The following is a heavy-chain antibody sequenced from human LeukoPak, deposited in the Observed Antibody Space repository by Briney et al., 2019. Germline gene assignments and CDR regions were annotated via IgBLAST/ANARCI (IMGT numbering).Heavy chain of an antibody. CDR2: ISSSGSTI. Sequence: GGSLRLSCAASGFTFSSYGMNWVRQAPGKGLEWVSYISSSGSTIYYADSVKGRFTISRDNAKNSLYLQMNSLRAEDTAVYYCARDLTIFGVVIPFDYWGQGTLVTVSS. J-gene: IGHJ4*02. CDR3: ARDLTIFGVVIPFDY. CDR1: GFTFSSYG. D-gene: IGHD3-3*01. V-gene: IGHV3-48*03.